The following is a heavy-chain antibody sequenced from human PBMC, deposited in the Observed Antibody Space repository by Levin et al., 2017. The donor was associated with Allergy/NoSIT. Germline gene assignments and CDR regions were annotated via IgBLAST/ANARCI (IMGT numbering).Heavy chain of an antibody. CDR2: FIPMFLRT. J-gene: IGHJ6*02. D-gene: IGHD2-15*01. CDR1: VGTFSSYA. V-gene: IGHV1-69*13. CDR3: ARKVGFCSGGSCYPHWDYYALDV. Sequence: SVKVSCKSSVGTFSSYAISWVRLAPGQGPEWMGGFIPMFLRTNVAQKFQGRVTFTADESTGTAYMELSSLRTEDTAIYYCARKVGFCSGGSCYPHWDYYALDVWGQGTTVTVSS.